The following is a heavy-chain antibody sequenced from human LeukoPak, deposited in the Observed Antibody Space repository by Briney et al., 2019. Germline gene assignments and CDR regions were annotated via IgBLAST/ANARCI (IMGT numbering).Heavy chain of an antibody. D-gene: IGHD3/OR15-3a*01. J-gene: IGHJ4*02. CDR1: GGSISSGSYY. CDR2: IYTSGST. V-gene: IGHV4-61*02. CDR3: ARVWVGLSVVDY. Sequence: PSETLSLTCTVSGGSISSGSYYWSWIRQPAGKGLEWIGRIYTSGSTNYNPSLKSRVTISVDTSKNQFSLKLSSVTAADTAVYYCARVWVGLSVVDYWGQGTLVTVSS.